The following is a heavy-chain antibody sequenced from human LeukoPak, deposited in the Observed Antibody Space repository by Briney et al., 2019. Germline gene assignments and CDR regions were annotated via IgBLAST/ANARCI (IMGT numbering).Heavy chain of an antibody. CDR3: VKDFGGNSDY. CDR2: INEDGRVT. V-gene: IGHV3-74*01. J-gene: IGHJ4*02. CDR1: RFNVNNYW. Sequence: PVGSLGLSCAASRFNVNNYWMHWVRQAPGKGLVWVSRINEDGRVTSYAGSVRGRFTISRDSVESTLHLQMNSLRAEDTAVYYCVKDFGGNSDYWGQGTLVTVSS. D-gene: IGHD4-23*01.